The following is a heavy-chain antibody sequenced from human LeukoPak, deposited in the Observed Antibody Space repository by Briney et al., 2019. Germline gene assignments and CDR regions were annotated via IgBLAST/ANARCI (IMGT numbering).Heavy chain of an antibody. CDR2: ISGSGGST. CDR1: GLTFRSYA. CDR3: AKGVVVVAAKYYFDY. V-gene: IGHV3-23*01. Sequence: GGSLRVSCAASGLTFRSYAMNWVRQAPGKGLEGVSGISGSGGSTYYADSVKGRFTMSRDNSKNTLYLQMNSLRAEDTAVYYCAKGVVVVAAKYYFDYWGQGTLVTVSS. D-gene: IGHD2-15*01. J-gene: IGHJ4*02.